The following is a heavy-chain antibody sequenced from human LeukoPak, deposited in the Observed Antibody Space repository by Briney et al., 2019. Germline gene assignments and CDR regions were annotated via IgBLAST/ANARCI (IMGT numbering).Heavy chain of an antibody. CDR2: INPNSGGT. Sequence: ASVKVSCKASGYTFTGYYMHWVRQAPGQGLEWMGWINPNSGGTNYAQKFQGRVTMTRDTSISTAYMELSRLRSGDTAVYYCARSMIYDYPLGYWGQGTLVTVSS. V-gene: IGHV1-2*02. J-gene: IGHJ4*02. D-gene: IGHD5/OR15-5a*01. CDR3: ARSMIYDYPLGY. CDR1: GYTFTGYY.